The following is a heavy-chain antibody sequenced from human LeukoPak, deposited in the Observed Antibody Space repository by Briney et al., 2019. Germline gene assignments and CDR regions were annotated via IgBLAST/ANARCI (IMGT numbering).Heavy chain of an antibody. D-gene: IGHD6-19*01. CDR1: GYTLTGYY. Sequence: ASVEVSCKASGYTLTGYYMHWVRQAPGQGLEWIGWINPNSGGTKYAQKFQGRVTMTRDTSVNTAYMELSSLTSDETAVYFCARSPSSGWPNYYFDYWGQGTLVTVSS. CDR2: INPNSGGT. CDR3: ARSPSSGWPNYYFDY. J-gene: IGHJ4*02. V-gene: IGHV1-2*02.